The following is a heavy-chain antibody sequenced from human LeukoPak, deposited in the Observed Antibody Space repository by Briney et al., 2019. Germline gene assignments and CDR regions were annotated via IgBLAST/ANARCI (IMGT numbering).Heavy chain of an antibody. CDR2: IYYGGST. CDR3: VRGSTLRHYQY. D-gene: IGHD3-16*01. CDR1: GGSISSGTYY. Sequence: PSETLPLTCTVSGGSISSGTYYWGWIRRPPGKGLEWIGSIYYGGSTYYNPSLKSRVTVSVDTSKNQFSLNLSSVTAADTAVYYCVRGSTLRHYQYWGQGTLVTVSS. J-gene: IGHJ4*02. V-gene: IGHV4-39*01.